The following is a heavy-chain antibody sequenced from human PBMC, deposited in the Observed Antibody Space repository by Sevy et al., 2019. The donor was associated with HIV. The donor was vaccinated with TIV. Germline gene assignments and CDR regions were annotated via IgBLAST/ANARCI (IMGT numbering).Heavy chain of an antibody. CDR3: ARYEEDTTLDNAFDI. D-gene: IGHD5-18*01. V-gene: IGHV3-21*01. Sequence: GGSLRLSCAASGFTFSNYIINWVRQAPGKGLEWVSSISNSGTYIYYADSVKGRFTISRDNAKNSLYLQMNSLRAEDTAVYYCARYEEDTTLDNAFDIWGQGTMVTVSS. J-gene: IGHJ3*02. CDR1: GFTFSNYI. CDR2: ISNSGTYI.